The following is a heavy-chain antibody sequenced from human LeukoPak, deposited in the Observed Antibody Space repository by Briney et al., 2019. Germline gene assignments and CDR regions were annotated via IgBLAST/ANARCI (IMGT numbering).Heavy chain of an antibody. V-gene: IGHV3-33*06. J-gene: IGHJ4*02. Sequence: GRSLRLSCAASGFTFSSYGMHWVRQAPGKGLEWVAVIWYDGSNKYYADSVKGRFTISRDNSKNTLYLQMNSLRAEDTAVYYCAKVPKAAGMTYFDYWGQGTLVTVSS. D-gene: IGHD6-13*01. CDR2: IWYDGSNK. CDR1: GFTFSSYG. CDR3: AKVPKAAGMTYFDY.